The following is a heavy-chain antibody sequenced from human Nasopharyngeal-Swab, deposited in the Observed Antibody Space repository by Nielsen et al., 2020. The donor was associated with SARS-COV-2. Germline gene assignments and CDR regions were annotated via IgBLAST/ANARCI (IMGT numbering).Heavy chain of an antibody. CDR2: ISHNSGT. J-gene: IGHJ5*02. Sequence: SETLSLTCTVSGVSISSQSWSWIRQPPGKGLEWIRYISHNSGTNYKPSPKSRVTMFMDTSKNQFSLKLRSVTAADTAVYYCAKEGATGWFDPWGQGTLVTVSS. CDR3: AKEGATGWFDP. V-gene: IGHV4-59*11. CDR1: GVSISSQS.